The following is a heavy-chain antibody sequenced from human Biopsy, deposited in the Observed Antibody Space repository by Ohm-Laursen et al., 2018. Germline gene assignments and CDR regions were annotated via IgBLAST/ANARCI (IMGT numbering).Heavy chain of an antibody. CDR2: IFDDGAT. J-gene: IGHJ3*02. Sequence: SETLSLTCSVSGGSVRGYYWSWIRQTSGTGLAWIGHIFDDGATNYSPSPSLQGRVTLSIDTSENTFSLTLISLTRADTGVYYCARVRGSGFFAFDIWGRGTTVSVSS. D-gene: IGHD3-3*01. CDR1: GGSVRGYY. CDR3: ARVRGSGFFAFDI. V-gene: IGHV4-59*02.